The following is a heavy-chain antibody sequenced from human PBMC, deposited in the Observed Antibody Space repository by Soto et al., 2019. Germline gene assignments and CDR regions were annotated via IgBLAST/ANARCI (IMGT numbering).Heavy chain of an antibody. CDR3: ARGCRITIFGVVIPFDY. D-gene: IGHD3-3*01. Sequence: SETLSLTCAVYGGSFSGYYWSWIRQPPGKGLEWIGEINHSGSTNYNPSLKSRVTISVDTSKNQFSLKLSSVTAADTAVYYCARGCRITIFGVVIPFDYWGQGTLVTVPQ. CDR1: GGSFSGYY. CDR2: INHSGST. V-gene: IGHV4-34*01. J-gene: IGHJ4*02.